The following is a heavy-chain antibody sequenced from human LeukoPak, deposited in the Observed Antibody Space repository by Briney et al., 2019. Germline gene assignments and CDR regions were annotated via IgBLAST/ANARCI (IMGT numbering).Heavy chain of an antibody. CDR2: ISGSGGST. CDR1: GFTFSSYG. Sequence: GGTLRLSCAASGFTFSSYGMSWVRQAPGKGLEWVSAISGSGGSTYYADSVKGRFTISRDNSKNTLYLQMNSLRAEDTAVYYCAKVVRYYYGSGRRNYYYYYYMDVWGKGTTVTISS. J-gene: IGHJ6*03. D-gene: IGHD3-10*01. CDR3: AKVVRYYYGSGRRNYYYYYYMDV. V-gene: IGHV3-23*01.